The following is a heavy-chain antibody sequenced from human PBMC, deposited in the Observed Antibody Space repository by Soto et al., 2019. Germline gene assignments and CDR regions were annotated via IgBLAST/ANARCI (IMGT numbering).Heavy chain of an antibody. V-gene: IGHV3-48*04. CDR2: VSPGTTTI. CDR1: GFTFSRYG. J-gene: IGHJ6*02. Sequence: EVQLVESGGGLVQPGGSLTLSCAASGFTFSRYGMNWVRQAPGKGLEWVSYVSPGTTTIYYADSVKGRFTISRDNAKNSLYLQMNSLRAEDTAVYYCARALIHYCAMDVWGQGTTVTVSS. D-gene: IGHD4-17*01. CDR3: ARALIHYCAMDV.